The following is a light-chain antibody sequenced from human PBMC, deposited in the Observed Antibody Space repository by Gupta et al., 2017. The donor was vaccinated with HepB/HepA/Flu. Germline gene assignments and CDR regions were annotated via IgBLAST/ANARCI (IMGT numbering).Light chain of an antibody. CDR3: CSYAGSYTYVI. J-gene: IGLJ2*01. CDR2: DVS. Sequence: QSALTQPRSVSGSPGQSVTIYCTGTSSDVGSYNYVSWYQQHPGKAPKLMISDVSKRPSGVPERFSGSKSGNTASLTISGLQAEDEADYYCCSYAGSYTYVIFGGGTQLTVL. V-gene: IGLV2-11*01. CDR1: SSDVGSYNY.